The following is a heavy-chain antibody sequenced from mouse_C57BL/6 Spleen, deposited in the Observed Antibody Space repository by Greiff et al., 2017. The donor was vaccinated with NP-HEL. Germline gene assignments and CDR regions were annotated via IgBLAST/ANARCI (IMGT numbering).Heavy chain of an antibody. CDR2: IHPNSGST. V-gene: IGHV1-64*01. CDR1: GYTFTSYW. CDR3: ARCYYGSSYNDMDY. D-gene: IGHD1-1*01. J-gene: IGHJ4*01. Sequence: QVQLKQPGAELVKPGASVKLSCKASGYTFTSYWMHWVKQRPGQGLEWIGMIHPNSGSTNYNEKFKSKATLTVDKSSSTAYMQLSSLTSEDSAVYYCARCYYGSSYNDMDYWGQGTSVTVSS.